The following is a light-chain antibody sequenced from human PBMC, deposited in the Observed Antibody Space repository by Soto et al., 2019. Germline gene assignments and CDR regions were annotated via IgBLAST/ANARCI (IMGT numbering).Light chain of an antibody. V-gene: IGLV7-46*01. CDR3: LLSYSGGSYVV. J-gene: IGLJ2*01. Sequence: QAVVTQEPSLTVSPGGTVTLTCGSSTGPVTTSHYPYWSQQRPGQAPRTLIYDTSNKHSWTPARFSGSLLGGKGALTLSGAQPEDEGDYYCLLSYSGGSYVVFGGGTKLTVL. CDR2: DTS. CDR1: TGPVTTSHY.